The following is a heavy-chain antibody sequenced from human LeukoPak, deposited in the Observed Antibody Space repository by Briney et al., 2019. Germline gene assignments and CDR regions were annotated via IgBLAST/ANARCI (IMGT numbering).Heavy chain of an antibody. V-gene: IGHV3-30-3*01. J-gene: IGHJ4*02. CDR1: GFTFSSYA. D-gene: IGHD6-19*01. CDR3: AREEIAVAGPFDY. Sequence: GRSLRLSCAASGFTFSSYAMHWVRQAPGKGPEWVAVISYDGSNKYYADSVKGRFTISRDNSKNTLYLQMNSLRAEDTAVYYCAREEIAVAGPFDYWGQGTLVTVSS. CDR2: ISYDGSNK.